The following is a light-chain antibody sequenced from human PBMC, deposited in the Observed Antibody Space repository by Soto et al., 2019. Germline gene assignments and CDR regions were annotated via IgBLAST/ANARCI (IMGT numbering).Light chain of an antibody. J-gene: IGKJ1*01. Sequence: EIVLTQSPGTLSLSPGERATLSCRASQSVSNNYLAWYQQKPGQAPRXLIYGASNSATGIPDRFSGSGSGKVFTITISRLEPEDSAVYYCQQYGSSGTFGQGTKVDIK. CDR2: GAS. V-gene: IGKV3-20*01. CDR3: QQYGSSGT. CDR1: QSVSNNY.